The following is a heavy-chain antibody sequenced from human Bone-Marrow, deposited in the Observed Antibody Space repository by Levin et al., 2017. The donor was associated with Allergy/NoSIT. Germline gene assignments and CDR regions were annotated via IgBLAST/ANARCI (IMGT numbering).Heavy chain of an antibody. Sequence: GESLKISCAASGFTFCSYAMSWVRQAPGKGLEWVSAISGSGGSTYYADSVKGRFTISRDNSKNTLYLQMNSLRAEDTAVYYCARRTAIIVVVVAAQFDYWGQGTLVTVSS. V-gene: IGHV3-23*01. D-gene: IGHD2-15*01. CDR3: ARRTAIIVVVVAAQFDY. J-gene: IGHJ4*02. CDR2: ISGSGGST. CDR1: GFTFCSYA.